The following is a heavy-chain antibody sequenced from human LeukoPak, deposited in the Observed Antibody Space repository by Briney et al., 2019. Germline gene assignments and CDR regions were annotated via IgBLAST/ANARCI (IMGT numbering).Heavy chain of an antibody. CDR1: GLTFSTYG. CDR3: AKDRGTSLCDAFGI. Sequence: GGTLRLSCAASGLTFSTYGMSWVRQAPGKGLEWVSVISGSGGSTYYADSVKGRFTISRDNSKNTLYLQMNSLRAEDTAIYYCAKDRGTSLCDAFGIWGQGTMVTVSS. D-gene: IGHD6-25*01. V-gene: IGHV3-23*01. CDR2: ISGSGGST. J-gene: IGHJ3*02.